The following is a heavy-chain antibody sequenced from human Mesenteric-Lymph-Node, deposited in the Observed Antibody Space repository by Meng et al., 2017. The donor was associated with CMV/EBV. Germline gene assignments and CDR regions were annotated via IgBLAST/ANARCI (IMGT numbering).Heavy chain of an antibody. D-gene: IGHD2-2*02. CDR1: GFTFSNYA. V-gene: IGHV3-23*01. CDR2: ISDSGGST. CDR3: AKDRCSSTSCYKIPYYFDY. Sequence: GESLRLSCAASGFTFSNYAMSWVRQAPGKGLEWVSGISDSGGSTNYADSVKGRFTISRDNSRNTLYLQMNSLRAEDTAVYYCAKDRCSSTSCYKIPYYFDYWGQGALVTVSS. J-gene: IGHJ4*02.